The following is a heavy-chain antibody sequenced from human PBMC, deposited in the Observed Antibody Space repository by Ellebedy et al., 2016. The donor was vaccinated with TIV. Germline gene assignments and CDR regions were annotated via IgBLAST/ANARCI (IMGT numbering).Heavy chain of an antibody. Sequence: GGSLRLXXKGSGYRFTSYWIGWVCQMPGKGLEWMGIIYPGDSDTRYSPSFQGQVTISADKSISTAYLQWSSLKASDTAMYYCAVYDILTGYSPGYYFDYWGQGTLVTVSS. CDR3: AVYDILTGYSPGYYFDY. J-gene: IGHJ4*02. CDR1: GYRFTSYW. D-gene: IGHD3-9*01. V-gene: IGHV5-51*01. CDR2: IYPGDSDT.